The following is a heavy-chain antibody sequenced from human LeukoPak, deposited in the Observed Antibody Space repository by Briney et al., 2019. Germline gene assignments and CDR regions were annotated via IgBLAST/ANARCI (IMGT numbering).Heavy chain of an antibody. D-gene: IGHD3-10*01. CDR2: ISAYNGNT. V-gene: IGHV1-18*01. CDR3: ARSPSGLLWFGELHNPLDY. J-gene: IGHJ4*02. CDR1: GYTFTSYG. Sequence: GASVKVSCKASGYTFTSYGISWVRQAPGQGLEWMGWISAYNGNTNYAQKLQGRVTMTRDTSTSTVYMELSSLRSEDTAVHYCARSPSGLLWFGELHNPLDYWGQGTLVTVSS.